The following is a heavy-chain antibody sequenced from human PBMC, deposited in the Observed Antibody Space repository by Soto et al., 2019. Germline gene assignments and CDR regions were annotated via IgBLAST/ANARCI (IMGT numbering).Heavy chain of an antibody. CDR3: ARGGIAGGGWGNVDY. CDR2: ISSSGSTI. Sequence: EVQLVESGGGLVQPGGSLRLSCAASGFTFNSYEMNWVRQAPGKGLEWVSYISSSGSTIYYIDSVKGRFTISRDNAKNSLYLQMNSLRAEDTAVYYCARGGIAGGGWGNVDYWGQGTLITVSS. D-gene: IGHD6-19*01. V-gene: IGHV3-48*03. J-gene: IGHJ4*02. CDR1: GFTFNSYE.